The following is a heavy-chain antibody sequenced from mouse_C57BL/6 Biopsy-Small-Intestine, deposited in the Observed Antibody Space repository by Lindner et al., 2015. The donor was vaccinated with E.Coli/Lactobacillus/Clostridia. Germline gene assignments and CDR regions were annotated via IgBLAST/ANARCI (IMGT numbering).Heavy chain of an antibody. CDR2: INPSTGGT. CDR1: GYSFTNYY. J-gene: IGHJ2*01. D-gene: IGHD1-1*01. V-gene: IGHV1-42*01. Sequence: VQLQESGPDLVKPGASVKISCKASGYSFTNYYMNWVKQSPEKSLEWIGEINPSTGGTTYNQKFRAKATMTVDKSSSTAYMQLRSLTSEDSAVYYCARYYYGSSYFDYWGRKAPLSQSPQ. CDR3: ARYYYGSSYFDY.